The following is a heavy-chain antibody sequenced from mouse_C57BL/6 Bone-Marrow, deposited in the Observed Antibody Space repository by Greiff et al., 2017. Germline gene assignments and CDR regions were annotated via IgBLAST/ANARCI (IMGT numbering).Heavy chain of an antibody. Sequence: QVQLQQPGAELVKPGASVKLSCKASGYTFTSYWMQWVKQRPGQGLEWIGEIDPSDSYTNYNHKFKGKATLTVDTSSSTAYRQLSSLTSEDSAVYYCARGYGSNYFDYWGQGTTLTVSS. D-gene: IGHD1-1*01. V-gene: IGHV1-50*01. J-gene: IGHJ2*01. CDR2: IDPSDSYT. CDR3: ARGYGSNYFDY. CDR1: GYTFTSYW.